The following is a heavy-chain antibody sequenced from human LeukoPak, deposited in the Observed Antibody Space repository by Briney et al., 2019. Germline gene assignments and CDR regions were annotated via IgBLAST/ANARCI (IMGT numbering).Heavy chain of an antibody. CDR1: GGSITSKH. V-gene: IGHV4-4*07. J-gene: IGHJ4*02. Sequence: PSETLSLTCTVSGGSITSKHWSWIRQPPGKGLEWIGRIQTTGSTNYNPTLESRVATSVDTSKNQLSLRLTSVTAADTAIFYCAGQARMASYFDFWGQGILVTVSS. CDR2: IQTTGST. D-gene: IGHD5-24*01. CDR3: AGQARMASYFDF.